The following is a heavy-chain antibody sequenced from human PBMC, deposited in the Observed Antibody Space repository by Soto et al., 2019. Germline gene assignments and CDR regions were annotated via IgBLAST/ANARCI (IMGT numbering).Heavy chain of an antibody. CDR3: ARDESPKLRYFDWLFPASGYYGMDV. CDR2: ISAYNGNT. J-gene: IGHJ6*04. D-gene: IGHD3-9*01. Sequence: QVQLVQSGAEVKKPGASVKVSCKASGYTFTSYGISWVRQAPGQGLEWMGWISAYNGNTNYAQQLQGRVTMTTDTPTIIVYEELRRLRAVSTAVYCCARDESPKLRYFDWLFPASGYYGMDVWGKGTTVTVSS. CDR1: GYTFTSYG. V-gene: IGHV1-18*04.